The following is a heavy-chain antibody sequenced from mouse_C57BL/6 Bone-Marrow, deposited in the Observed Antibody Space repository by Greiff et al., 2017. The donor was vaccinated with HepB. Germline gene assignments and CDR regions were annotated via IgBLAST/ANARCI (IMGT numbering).Heavy chain of an antibody. CDR3: TTCYYGSSSPYAMDY. CDR1: GFNIKDYY. CDR2: IDPEDGDT. J-gene: IGHJ4*01. D-gene: IGHD1-1*01. Sequence: VQLQQSGAELVRPGASVKLSCTASGFNIKDYYMHWVKQRPEQGLEWIGRIDPEDGDTEYAPKFQGKATMTADTSSNTAYLQLSSLTSEDTAVYYCTTCYYGSSSPYAMDYWGQGTSVTVSS. V-gene: IGHV14-1*01.